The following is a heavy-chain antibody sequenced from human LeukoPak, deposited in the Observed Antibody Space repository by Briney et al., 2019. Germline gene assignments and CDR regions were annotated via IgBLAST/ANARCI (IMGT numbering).Heavy chain of an antibody. Sequence: GGSLRLSCAASGFTFSNYAMSWVRQAPGKGLEWVSSISDSGGNTHHAGPVKGRFTISRDNSKNTLYLQMNSLRAEDTAVYYCAKVGLRVVVMTARIDYWGQGTLVTVSS. CDR1: GFTFSNYA. J-gene: IGHJ4*02. D-gene: IGHD2-21*02. V-gene: IGHV3-23*01. CDR2: ISDSGGNT. CDR3: AKVGLRVVVMTARIDY.